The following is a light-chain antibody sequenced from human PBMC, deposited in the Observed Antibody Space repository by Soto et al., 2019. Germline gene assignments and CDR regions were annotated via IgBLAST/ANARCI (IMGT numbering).Light chain of an antibody. CDR1: QSISNY. Sequence: DIQMTQSPSSLSASVGDRVTITCRASQSISNYLNWYQQKPGKAPKLLIYAASSMQSGIPSRFSGSGSETDFTLTISSLQPDDSATYYCQQSFSPLWTFVHGTKVEV. CDR3: QQSFSPLWT. CDR2: AAS. V-gene: IGKV1-39*01. J-gene: IGKJ1*01.